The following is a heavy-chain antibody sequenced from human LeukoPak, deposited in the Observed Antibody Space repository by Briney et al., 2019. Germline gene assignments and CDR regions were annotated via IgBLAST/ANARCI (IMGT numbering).Heavy chain of an antibody. J-gene: IGHJ4*02. CDR1: GFTFSSYN. V-gene: IGHV3-48*01. Sequence: PGGSLRLSCAASGFTFSSYNMNWVRQAPGKGLEWVSYISSSSSAIYYSDSVKGRFTISRDNAKNSLYLQMNSLRAEDTALYYCARDILAGSDYWGQGTLVTVSS. D-gene: IGHD1-14*01. CDR2: ISSSSSAI. CDR3: ARDILAGSDY.